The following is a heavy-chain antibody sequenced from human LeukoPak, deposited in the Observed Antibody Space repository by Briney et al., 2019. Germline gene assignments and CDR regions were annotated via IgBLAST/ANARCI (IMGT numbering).Heavy chain of an antibody. Sequence: GESLKISFKGSGYRFTSYWIGWVRQRPGKGLEWMGIIYPGDSDTRYSPSFQGQVTISADKSISTAYLQWSSLKASDTAMYYCARHRDTAVRDAFDIWGQGTMVTVSS. D-gene: IGHD5-18*01. CDR1: GYRFTSYW. CDR2: IYPGDSDT. CDR3: ARHRDTAVRDAFDI. J-gene: IGHJ3*02. V-gene: IGHV5-51*01.